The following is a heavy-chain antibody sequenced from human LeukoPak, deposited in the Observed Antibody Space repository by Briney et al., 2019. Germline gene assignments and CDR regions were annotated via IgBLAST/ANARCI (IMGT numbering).Heavy chain of an antibody. V-gene: IGHV3-23*01. CDR3: AKTIIAARPHYFDY. D-gene: IGHD6-6*01. Sequence: PGGSLRLSCAASGFTFSSYSMNWVRQAPGKGLEWVSAISGSGGSTYYADSVKGRFTISRDNSKNTLYLQMNSLRAEDTAVYYCAKTIIAARPHYFDYWGQGTLVTVSS. J-gene: IGHJ4*02. CDR2: ISGSGGST. CDR1: GFTFSSYS.